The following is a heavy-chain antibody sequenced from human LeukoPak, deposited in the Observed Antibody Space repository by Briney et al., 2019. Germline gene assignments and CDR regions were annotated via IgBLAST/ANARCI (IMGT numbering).Heavy chain of an antibody. V-gene: IGHV3-53*01. D-gene: IGHD3-22*01. CDR3: ARWPDYYDTSKYYYGMDV. J-gene: IGHJ6*02. CDR2: YTSGNT. Sequence: YTSGNTFYADSVKGRFTISRDNSKNTVYLQMNSLRAEDTAVYYCARWPDYYDTSKYYYGMDVWGQGTTVTVSS.